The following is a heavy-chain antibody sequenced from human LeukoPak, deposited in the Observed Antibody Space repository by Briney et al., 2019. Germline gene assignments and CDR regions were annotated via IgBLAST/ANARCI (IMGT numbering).Heavy chain of an antibody. CDR1: GGSISSPNYY. Sequence: SETLSLTCTVPGGSISSPNYYWGWIRQPPGKGLEWIGSIYYSGSTYYNPSLKSRVTISVDTSRNQFSLKLSSVTAADTAVYYCARHPGGYSYGPFDYWGQGTLVTFSS. J-gene: IGHJ4*02. D-gene: IGHD5-18*01. V-gene: IGHV4-39*01. CDR3: ARHPGGYSYGPFDY. CDR2: IYYSGST.